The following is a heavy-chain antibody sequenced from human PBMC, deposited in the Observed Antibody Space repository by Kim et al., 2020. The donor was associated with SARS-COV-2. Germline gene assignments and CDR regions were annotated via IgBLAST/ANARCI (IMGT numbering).Heavy chain of an antibody. J-gene: IGHJ6*02. V-gene: IGHV3-33*01. Sequence: GGSLRLSCAASGFTFSSYGMHWVRQAPGKGLEWVAVIWYDGSNKYYADSVKGRFTISRDNSKNTLYLQMNSLRAEDTAVYYCAREFTMVRGFRFWAMDVWGQGTTVTVSS. CDR1: GFTFSSYG. CDR2: IWYDGSNK. CDR3: AREFTMVRGFRFWAMDV. D-gene: IGHD3-10*01.